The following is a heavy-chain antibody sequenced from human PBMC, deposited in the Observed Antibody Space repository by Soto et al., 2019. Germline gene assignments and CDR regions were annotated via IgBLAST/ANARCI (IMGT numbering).Heavy chain of an antibody. CDR2: ISAYNANT. D-gene: IGHD1-26*01. Sequence: QVQLVQSGAEVKKPGASVKVSCKASGYTFTSYGISWVRQAPGQGLEWMGWISAYNANTNYAQKLQGRVTMTTDTTTSTSYMELRRLRSDDTVVYFCARDRLGATGDYWGQGTLVTVSS. CDR3: ARDRLGATGDY. J-gene: IGHJ4*02. V-gene: IGHV1-18*01. CDR1: GYTFTSYG.